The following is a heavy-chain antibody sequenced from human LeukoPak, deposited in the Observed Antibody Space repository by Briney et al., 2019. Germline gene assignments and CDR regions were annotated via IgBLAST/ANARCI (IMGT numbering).Heavy chain of an antibody. V-gene: IGHV3-74*01. CDR1: GFTFSSYW. Sequence: GGSLRLSCAASGFTFSSYWMHWVRQAPGKGLVWVSRINSDGSSTSYADSVKGRFTISRDNAKNTLYLQMNSLRAEGTAVYYCARGGDIVVVPAAIPEYWGQGTLVTVSS. J-gene: IGHJ4*02. D-gene: IGHD2-2*01. CDR3: ARGGDIVVVPAAIPEY. CDR2: INSDGSST.